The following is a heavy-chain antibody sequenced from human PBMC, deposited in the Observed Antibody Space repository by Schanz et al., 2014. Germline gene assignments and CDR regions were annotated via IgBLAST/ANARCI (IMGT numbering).Heavy chain of an antibody. D-gene: IGHD6-13*01. CDR2: INWDGGST. CDR1: GFGFDDYA. Sequence: EVQLVESGGGVVRPGGSLRLSCAASGFGFDDYAMTWVRQAPGKGLEWVSGINWDGGSTGYADSVKGRFTISRDNAKNSLYLQMNSLRAEDTALYYCARDSGSSSWYPSDYGGQGTLVTVSA. CDR3: ARDSGSSSWYPSDY. V-gene: IGHV3-20*04. J-gene: IGHJ4*02.